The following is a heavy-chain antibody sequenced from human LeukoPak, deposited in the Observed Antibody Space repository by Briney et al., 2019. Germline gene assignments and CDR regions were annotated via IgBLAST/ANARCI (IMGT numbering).Heavy chain of an antibody. Sequence: GGSLRLSCAASGFTFSSYAMSWVRQAPGKGLEWVSAISGSGGSTYYGDSVKGRFTISRDNSKNTLYLQMNSLRAEDTAVYYCAKDREPYYDFWSGYCFDYWGQGTLVTVSS. V-gene: IGHV3-23*01. CDR3: AKDREPYYDFWSGYCFDY. CDR2: ISGSGGST. CDR1: GFTFSSYA. J-gene: IGHJ4*02. D-gene: IGHD3-3*01.